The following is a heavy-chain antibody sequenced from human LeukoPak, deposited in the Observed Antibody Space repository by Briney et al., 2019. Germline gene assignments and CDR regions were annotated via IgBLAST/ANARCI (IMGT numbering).Heavy chain of an antibody. Sequence: PGGSLRLSCAASGFTFNSYAMSWVRQAPGKGLEWVSAIRGSGGGTYYADSVKGRSTISRDSSKNTLYLQMNSLRDEDTALYYCAKAGIGVVGYFDYWGQGTLVTVSS. CDR1: GFTFNSYA. D-gene: IGHD6-19*01. CDR3: AKAGIGVVGYFDY. J-gene: IGHJ4*02. V-gene: IGHV3-23*01. CDR2: IRGSGGGT.